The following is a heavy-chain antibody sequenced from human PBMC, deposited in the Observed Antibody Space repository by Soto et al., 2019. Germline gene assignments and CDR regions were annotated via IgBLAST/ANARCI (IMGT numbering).Heavy chain of an antibody. D-gene: IGHD6-19*01. CDR2: INSDVSRT. CDR1: GCTFSSYW. CDR3: ASPYMYSIGWYFYGMYA. V-gene: IGHV3-74*01. Sequence: EVQLVESGGGLVQPGGSLRLSCAASGCTFSSYWMHWVRQAPGKGLVWFSRINSDVSRTSYADSVKGRFTISRANAKNTVYLQMNSLRAEDTAVDYCASPYMYSIGWYFYGMYAWGQGTTVTVSS. J-gene: IGHJ6*02.